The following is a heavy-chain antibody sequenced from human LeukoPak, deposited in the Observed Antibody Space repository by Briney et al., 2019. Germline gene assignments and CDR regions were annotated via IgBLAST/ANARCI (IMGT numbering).Heavy chain of an antibody. CDR2: FDPEDGET. V-gene: IGHV1-24*01. Sequence: ASVKVSCKVSGYTLTELSMHWVRQAPGKGLGWMGGFDPEDGETIYAQKFQGRVTMTEDTSTDTAYMELSSLRSEDTAVYYCATVRGVAVAGTSYWYFDLWGRGTLVTVSS. J-gene: IGHJ2*01. CDR1: GYTLTELS. CDR3: ATVRGVAVAGTSYWYFDL. D-gene: IGHD6-19*01.